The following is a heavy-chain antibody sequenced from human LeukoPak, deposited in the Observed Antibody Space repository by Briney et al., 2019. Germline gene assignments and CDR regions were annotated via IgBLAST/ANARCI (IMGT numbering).Heavy chain of an antibody. V-gene: IGHV4-31*11. CDR3: ARSPGATEYFDY. J-gene: IGHJ4*02. D-gene: IGHD7-27*01. Sequence: SETLSLTCAVSGGSISSGGYYWSWIRQHPGKGLEWIGYIYYSGSTYYNPSPKSRVTISVDTSKNQFSLKLSSVTAADTAVYYCARSPGATEYFDYWGQGTLVTVSS. CDR2: IYYSGST. CDR1: GGSISSGGYY.